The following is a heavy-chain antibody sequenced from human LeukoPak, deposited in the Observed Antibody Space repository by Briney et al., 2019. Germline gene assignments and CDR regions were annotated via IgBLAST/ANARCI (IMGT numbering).Heavy chain of an antibody. J-gene: IGHJ6*03. CDR3: ASSYYDFWSGTYYYYMDV. V-gene: IGHV1-69*05. D-gene: IGHD3-3*01. CDR1: GGTFSSYA. CDR2: IIPIFGTA. Sequence: ASVKVSCKASGGTFSSYAISGVRQAPGQGLEWMGGIIPIFGTANYAQKFQGRVTITTDESTSTAYTELSSLRSEDTAVYYCASSYYDFWSGTYYYYMDVWGKGTTDTVSS.